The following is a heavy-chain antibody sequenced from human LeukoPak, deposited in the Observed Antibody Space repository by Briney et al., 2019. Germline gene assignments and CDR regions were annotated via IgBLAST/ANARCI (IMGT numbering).Heavy chain of an antibody. D-gene: IGHD3-22*01. CDR2: IYNGGST. CDR1: GFTVSSNY. V-gene: IGHV3-66*02. CDR3: ARGGHYDSSGYLDY. Sequence: GGSLRLSCAASGFTVSSNYMSWVRQAPGKGLEWVSVIYNGGSTYYADSVKGRFTISRDNSKNTLYLQMNSLRAEDTAVYYCARGGHYDSSGYLDYWGQGTLVTVSS. J-gene: IGHJ4*02.